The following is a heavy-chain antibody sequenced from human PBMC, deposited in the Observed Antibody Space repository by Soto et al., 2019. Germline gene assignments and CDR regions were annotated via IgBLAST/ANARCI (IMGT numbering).Heavy chain of an antibody. CDR1: GFTFDDYG. D-gene: IGHD3-3*01. CDR3: ARGETIFDY. Sequence: EVRLVESGGGVVRPGGSLRLSCAVSGFTFDDYGMSWVRQVPGKGLEWVCGSNLNEGSSRYADSVKGRFTISRDNAKKSLYLQMNGLRAEDTAFYYCARGETIFDYWGQGTLVTVSS. CDR2: SNLNEGSS. V-gene: IGHV3-20*04. J-gene: IGHJ4*02.